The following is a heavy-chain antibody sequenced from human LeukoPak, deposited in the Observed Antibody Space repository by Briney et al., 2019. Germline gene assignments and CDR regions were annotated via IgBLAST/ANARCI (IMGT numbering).Heavy chain of an antibody. J-gene: IGHJ3*02. CDR2: IYYTGST. CDR1: GGSISSYY. D-gene: IGHD1-26*01. Sequence: SGTLSLTCIVSGGSISSYYWSWIRQPPGKGLEWIGYIYYTGSTNYNPSLKSRVTISVDTSKNQLSLKLRSVTAADTAVYYCARQDSGTYLNPLDIWGQGTVVTVSS. V-gene: IGHV4-59*08. CDR3: ARQDSGTYLNPLDI.